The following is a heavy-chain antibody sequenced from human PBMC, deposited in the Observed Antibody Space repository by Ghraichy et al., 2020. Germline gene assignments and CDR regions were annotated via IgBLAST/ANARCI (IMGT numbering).Heavy chain of an antibody. CDR1: GFIFSGSA. Sequence: GESLNISCAAPGFIFSGSAMHWVRQAPGKGLEWVGRIRSKTNDYATAYSASVKGRFTISRDDSKNTTYLQMNSLKTEDTAVYYCTRHPSSSTSTNRGLDYWGQGILVTVSS. J-gene: IGHJ4*02. CDR3: TRHPSSSTSTNRGLDY. D-gene: IGHD2-2*01. CDR2: IRSKTNDYAT. V-gene: IGHV3-73*01.